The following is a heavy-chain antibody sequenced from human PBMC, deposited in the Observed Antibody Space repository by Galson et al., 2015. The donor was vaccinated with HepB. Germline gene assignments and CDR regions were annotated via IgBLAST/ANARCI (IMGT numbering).Heavy chain of an antibody. V-gene: IGHV5-10-1*01. J-gene: IGHJ3*02. CDR2: IDPSDSYT. Sequence: QSGAEVKKPGESLRISCKGSGYRFTNYWISWVRQMPGKGLEWMGKIDPSDSYTTYSPSFQGHVPISADKSISTAYLQWSSLKASDTAMYYCASRSSGWYLGPAFDIWGQGTMVTVSS. CDR1: GYRFTNYW. CDR3: ASRSSGWYLGPAFDI. D-gene: IGHD6-19*01.